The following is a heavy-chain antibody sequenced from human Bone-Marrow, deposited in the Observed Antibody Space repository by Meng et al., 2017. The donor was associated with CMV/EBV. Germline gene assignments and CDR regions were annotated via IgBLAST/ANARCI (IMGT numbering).Heavy chain of an antibody. CDR1: GYTFTSYD. J-gene: IGHJ3*02. Sequence: ASVKVSCKASGYTFTSYDINWVRQATGQGLEWMGWMNPNRGKTGYAQKFQGRVTMTRNTSISTAYMELSSLRSEDTAVYYCAARIHILRVNTQDLSSGEAFDIWGQGTMVTVSS. CDR3: AARIHILRVNTQDLSSGEAFDI. CDR2: MNPNRGKT. D-gene: IGHD2-15*01. V-gene: IGHV1-8*01.